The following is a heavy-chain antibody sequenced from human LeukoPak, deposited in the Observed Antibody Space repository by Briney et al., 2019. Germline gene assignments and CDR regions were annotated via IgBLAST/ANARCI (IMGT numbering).Heavy chain of an antibody. D-gene: IGHD3-22*01. J-gene: IGHJ4*02. CDR3: ARGAYDSSGYYSYSFDY. V-gene: IGHV3-53*01. CDR1: GFAVSSNY. CDR2: IYSGGST. Sequence: PGGSLRLSCAASGFAVSSNYMSWVRQAPGKGLEWVSVIYSGGSTYYADSVKGRFSFSRDNSKNTLYLQMNSLRAEDTAVYYCARGAYDSSGYYSYSFDYRGQGTLVTVSS.